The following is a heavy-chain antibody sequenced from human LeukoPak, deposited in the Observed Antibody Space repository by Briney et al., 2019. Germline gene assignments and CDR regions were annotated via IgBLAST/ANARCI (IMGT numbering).Heavy chain of an antibody. J-gene: IGHJ2*01. CDR1: GFPFSQHG. V-gene: IGHV3-30*02. CDR2: IWVEGTRK. D-gene: IGHD2-2*01. CDR3: VAVLVPAAFWHFDV. Sequence: PGGALRLSCATSGFPFSQHGYHWGRQAPGEGLGWTAIIWVEGTRKYYADSVDGRFTISRDNSKSPLYLQLDSLRPEHTAVYYCVAVLVPAAFWHFDVWGRGTQVTVSS.